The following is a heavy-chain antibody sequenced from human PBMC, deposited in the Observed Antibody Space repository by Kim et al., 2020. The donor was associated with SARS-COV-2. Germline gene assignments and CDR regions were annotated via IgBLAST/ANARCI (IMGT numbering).Heavy chain of an antibody. V-gene: IGHV4-39*01. CDR1: GGSISSSSYY. D-gene: IGHD2-8*01. CDR3: ARQMYGARRGYFDY. CDR2: IYYSGST. Sequence: SETLSLTCTVSGGSISSSSYYWGWIRQPPGKGLEWIGSIYYSGSTYYNPSLKSRVTISVDTSKNKFSLKLSSVTAADTAVYYCARQMYGARRGYFDYWGQGTLVTVSS. J-gene: IGHJ4*02.